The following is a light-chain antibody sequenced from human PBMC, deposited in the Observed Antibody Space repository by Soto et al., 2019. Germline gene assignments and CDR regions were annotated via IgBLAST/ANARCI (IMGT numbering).Light chain of an antibody. Sequence: ETVLTQSPGTLSLSPGERATLSCRASQSVSSSYLAWYQQKPGQAPRLLIYDASSRATGIPDRFSGSGSGTDLTLTISRLEPEDFAVYYCQQYVRSPPSWTFGQGTKVEIK. V-gene: IGKV3-20*01. J-gene: IGKJ1*01. CDR2: DAS. CDR1: QSVSSSY. CDR3: QQYVRSPPSWT.